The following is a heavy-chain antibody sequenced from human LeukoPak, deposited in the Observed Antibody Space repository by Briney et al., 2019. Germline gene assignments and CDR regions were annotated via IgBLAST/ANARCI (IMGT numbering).Heavy chain of an antibody. J-gene: IGHJ4*02. CDR3: AARKVRGVIRGGFDY. CDR2: IYYSGST. D-gene: IGHD3-10*01. Sequence: SETPSLTCTVSGGSISSYCWSWIRQPPGKGLEWIGYIYYSGSTNYNPSLKSRVNISVDTSKNQFSLKISSVTAADTAVYYCAARKVRGVIRGGFDYWGQGTLVTVSS. V-gene: IGHV4-59*08. CDR1: GGSISSYC.